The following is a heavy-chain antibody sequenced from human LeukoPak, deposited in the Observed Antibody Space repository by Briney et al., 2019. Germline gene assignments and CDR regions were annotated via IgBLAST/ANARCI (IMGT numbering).Heavy chain of an antibody. D-gene: IGHD6-13*01. V-gene: IGHV3-23*01. Sequence: GGSLRLSCAASGFTFSSYAMSWVRQAPGKGLEWVSAISGSGGSTYYADSVKGRFTISRDNSKNTLYLQMNSLRAEDTAVYYCAKDLGQQLVKPIRFDPWGQGTLVTVSS. J-gene: IGHJ5*02. CDR3: AKDLGQQLVKPIRFDP. CDR1: GFTFSSYA. CDR2: ISGSGGST.